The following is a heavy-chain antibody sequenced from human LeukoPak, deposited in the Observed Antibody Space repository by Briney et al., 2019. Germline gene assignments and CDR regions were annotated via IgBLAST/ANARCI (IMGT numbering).Heavy chain of an antibody. D-gene: IGHD3-10*01. Sequence: SETLSLTCAVYGGSFSDYSWSWIRQPPGKGLEWIGYIYYSGSTNYNPSLKSRVTISVDTTKNQFSLKLSSVTAADTAVYYCARAHYYGSGSYSDAFDIWGQGTMVTVSS. CDR2: IYYSGST. CDR1: GGSFSDYS. V-gene: IGHV4-59*01. J-gene: IGHJ3*02. CDR3: ARAHYYGSGSYSDAFDI.